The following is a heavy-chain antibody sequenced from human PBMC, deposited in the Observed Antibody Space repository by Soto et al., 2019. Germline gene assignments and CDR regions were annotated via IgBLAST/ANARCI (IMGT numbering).Heavy chain of an antibody. CDR2: ISRSISSI. D-gene: IGHD2-21*01. J-gene: IGHJ4*02. V-gene: IGHV3-48*01. CDR3: ARGCGGDRCYNFDY. CDR1: GFSFSSYS. Sequence: SLRLSCAASGFSFSSYSMNWVRQAPGKGLEWVSYISRSISSISYGDSVRGRFTISRDNAKDSLYLQMNSLRAEDTAVYYCARGCGGDRCYNFDYWGQGTLVTVSS.